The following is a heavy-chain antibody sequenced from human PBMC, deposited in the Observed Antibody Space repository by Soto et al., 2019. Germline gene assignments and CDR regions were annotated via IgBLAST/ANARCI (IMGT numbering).Heavy chain of an antibody. J-gene: IGHJ6*02. V-gene: IGHV3-30-3*01. CDR3: ARVTPGNNLYYFSGLDF. D-gene: IGHD1-1*01. CDR1: GSTFDTYG. Sequence: GGSLRLSCVASGSTFDTYGIHWVRQAPGKGLQWVALISYEGSNTYYADSVRGRFTISRDNSKNTLYLQMNTLRPEDTGLYYCARVTPGNNLYYFSGLDFWGQGTSVTVSS. CDR2: ISYEGSNT.